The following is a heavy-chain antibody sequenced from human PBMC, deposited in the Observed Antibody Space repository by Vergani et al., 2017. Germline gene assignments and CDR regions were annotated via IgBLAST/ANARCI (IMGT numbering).Heavy chain of an antibody. CDR1: GGSFSGYY. Sequence: QVQLQQWGAGLLKPSETLSLTCAVYGGSFSGYYWSWIRQPPGKGLEWIGEINHSGSTNYNPSLKRRVTISVDTSKNQFSLKLSPVTAADTAVYYCARGHPFDPWGQGTLVTVSS. CDR2: INHSGST. CDR3: ARGHPFDP. V-gene: IGHV4-34*01. J-gene: IGHJ5*02.